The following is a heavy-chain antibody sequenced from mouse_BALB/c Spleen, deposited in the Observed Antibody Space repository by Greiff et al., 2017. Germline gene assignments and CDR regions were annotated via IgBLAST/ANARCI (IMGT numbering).Heavy chain of an antibody. D-gene: IGHD1-1*01. CDR3: ARILEGWFAY. CDR2: INPSTGYT. CDR1: GYTFTSYW. J-gene: IGHJ3*01. V-gene: IGHV1-7*01. Sequence: VQLQQSGAELAKPGASVKMSCKASGYTFTSYWMHWVKQRPGQGLEWIGYINPSTGYTEYNQKFKDKATLTADKSSSTAYMQLSSLTSEDSAVYYCARILEGWFAYWGQGTLVTVSA.